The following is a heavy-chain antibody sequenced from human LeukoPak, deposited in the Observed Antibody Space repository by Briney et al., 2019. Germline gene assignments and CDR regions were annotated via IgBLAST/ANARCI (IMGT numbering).Heavy chain of an antibody. CDR1: GFTFSSYG. Sequence: PGGSLRLSCAASGFTFSSYGIHWVRQAPGKGLEWVAVISYDGSNKFYADSVKSRFTISRDNSKNTLFLQMNSLRPEDTAVYYCAKDWGEATVTNWFDPWGQGTLVTVSS. V-gene: IGHV3-30*18. CDR3: AKDWGEATVTNWFDP. D-gene: IGHD4-11*01. J-gene: IGHJ5*02. CDR2: ISYDGSNK.